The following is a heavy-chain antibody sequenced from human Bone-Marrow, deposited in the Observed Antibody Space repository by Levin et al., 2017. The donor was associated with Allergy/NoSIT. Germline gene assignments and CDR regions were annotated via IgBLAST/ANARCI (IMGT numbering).Heavy chain of an antibody. J-gene: IGHJ4*02. CDR3: ARVVVVAATRGASYFDY. CDR1: GFTFSSYT. D-gene: IGHD2-15*01. CDR2: ISSSSSTI. Sequence: GGSLRLSCAASGFTFSSYTMNWVRQAPGKGLEWVSSISSSSSTIYYADSVKGRFTISRDNAKNSLYLQMNSLRAEDTAVYYCARVVVVAATRGASYFDYWGQGTLVTVSS. V-gene: IGHV3-48*01.